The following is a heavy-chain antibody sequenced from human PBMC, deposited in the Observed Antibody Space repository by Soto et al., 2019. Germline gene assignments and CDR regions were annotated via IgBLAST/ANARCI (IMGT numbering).Heavy chain of an antibody. D-gene: IGHD1-1*01. CDR1: GFTFSTYA. Sequence: EVQLLESGGGLVQPGGSLRLSCAASGFTFSTYAMNWVRQAPGNGLECVSAISGSGGSIHYADSVKGRFTISRDNSKNPLYLQMNSLRDEATAVYHCVKGYWKGDVWGQGTTVTVSS. J-gene: IGHJ6*02. V-gene: IGHV3-23*01. CDR2: ISGSGGSI. CDR3: VKGYWKGDV.